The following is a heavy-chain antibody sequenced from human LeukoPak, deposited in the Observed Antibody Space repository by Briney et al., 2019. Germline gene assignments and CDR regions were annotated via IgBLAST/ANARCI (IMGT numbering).Heavy chain of an antibody. CDR2: INHSGST. J-gene: IGHJ5*02. V-gene: IGHV4-34*01. CDR1: GGSFSGYY. CDR3: ASKMYSSRMQLTRGIWFDP. D-gene: IGHD6-19*01. Sequence: SETLSLTCAVYGGSFSGYYWSWIRQAPGKGLEWIGEINHSGSTNYNPSLKSRVTISVDTSKNQFSLKLSSVTAADTAVYYCASKMYSSRMQLTRGIWFDPWGQGTLVTVSS.